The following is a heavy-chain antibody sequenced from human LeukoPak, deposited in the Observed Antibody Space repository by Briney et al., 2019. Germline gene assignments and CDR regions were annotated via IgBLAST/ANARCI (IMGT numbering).Heavy chain of an antibody. CDR1: GYTFTGYY. CDR3: ARGPQVGATKGAFDI. CDR2: INPSGGST. V-gene: IGHV1-46*01. D-gene: IGHD1-26*01. Sequence: ASVKVSCKASGYTFTGYYMHWARQAPGQGLEWMGIINPSGGSTSYAQKFQGRVTMTRDTSTSTVYMELSSLRSEDTAVYYCARGPQVGATKGAFDIWGQGTMVTVSS. J-gene: IGHJ3*02.